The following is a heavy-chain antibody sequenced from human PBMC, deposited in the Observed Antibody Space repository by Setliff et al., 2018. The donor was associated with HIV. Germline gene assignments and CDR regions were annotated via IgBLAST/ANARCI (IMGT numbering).Heavy chain of an antibody. CDR2: IIPILGTA. Sequence: ASVKVSCKASKGTFTTYRFTWVRQAPGQGLEWMGRIIPILGTANYAQNFQGRLTITADKSTSTTYMELSSLRSEDTAMYYCVRGVQSPPHYSYYYMDGWGEGTMVTV. J-gene: IGHJ6*03. CDR3: VRGVQSPPHYSYYYMDG. V-gene: IGHV1-69*08. CDR1: KGTFTTYR. D-gene: IGHD3-3*01.